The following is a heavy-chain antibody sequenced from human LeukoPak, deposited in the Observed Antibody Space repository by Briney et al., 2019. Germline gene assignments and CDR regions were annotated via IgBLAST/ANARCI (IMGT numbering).Heavy chain of an antibody. D-gene: IGHD1-14*01. J-gene: IGHJ4*02. CDR1: GFTFSSYA. CDR3: ARLLISSRQPTDDY. V-gene: IGHV3-30-3*01. Sequence: PGGSLRLSCAASGFTFSSYAMHWVRQAPGKGLEWVAVISYDGSNKYYADSVKGRFTISRDNSKNTLYLQMNSLRAEDTAVYYCARLLISSRQPTDDYWGQGTLVTVSS. CDR2: ISYDGSNK.